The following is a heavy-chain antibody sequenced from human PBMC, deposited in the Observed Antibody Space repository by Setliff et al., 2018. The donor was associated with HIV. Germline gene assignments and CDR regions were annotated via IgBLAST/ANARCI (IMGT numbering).Heavy chain of an antibody. V-gene: IGHV1-2*06. Sequence: ASVKVSCKASGYTFTGYYMHWVRQAPGQGLEWMGRINPNSGGTNYAQKSQGRVTMTRDTSISTAYMELSSLRSEDTAVYYCARDRQALRYFDWQNHYYYGMDVWGQGTTVTVSS. D-gene: IGHD3-9*01. J-gene: IGHJ6*02. CDR2: INPNSGGT. CDR3: ARDRQALRYFDWQNHYYYGMDV. CDR1: GYTFTGYY.